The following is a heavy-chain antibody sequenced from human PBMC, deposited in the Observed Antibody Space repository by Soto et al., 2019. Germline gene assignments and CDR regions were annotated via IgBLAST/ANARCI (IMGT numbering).Heavy chain of an antibody. CDR1: GVSFRGFY. CDR2: INHVGIT. CDR3: AREHDVWGGRQQPIDS. D-gene: IGHD2-15*01. Sequence: QVQLQQWGAGLLKPSETLSLTCAVSGVSFRGFYWTWIRQSLGKGLAWLGDINHVGITNYNPSLKRRVRIPVDTAKSQFSLKLRSVTAADTDVYYCAREHDVWGGRQQPIDSWGQGTLVTVSS. J-gene: IGHJ4*02. V-gene: IGHV4-34*01.